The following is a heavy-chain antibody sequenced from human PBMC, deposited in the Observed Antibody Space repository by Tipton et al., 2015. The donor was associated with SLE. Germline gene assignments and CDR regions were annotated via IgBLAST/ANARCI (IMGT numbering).Heavy chain of an antibody. J-gene: IGHJ4*02. Sequence: TLSLTCTVSGGSISSHYWSWIRQPPGKGLQWIGYIYYCGSTNYNPSLKSRVTISVDTSKNQFSLKLSSVTAADTAVYYCASQQSSSWPFAYWGQGTLGTVSS. CDR2: IYYCGST. CDR1: GGSISSHY. D-gene: IGHD6-13*01. V-gene: IGHV4-59*11. CDR3: ASQQSSSWPFAY.